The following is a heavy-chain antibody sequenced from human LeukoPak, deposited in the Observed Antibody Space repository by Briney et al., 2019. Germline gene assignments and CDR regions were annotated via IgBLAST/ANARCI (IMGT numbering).Heavy chain of an antibody. V-gene: IGHV3-66*01. J-gene: IGHJ4*02. D-gene: IGHD4/OR15-4a*01. CDR3: TRDSANYHFAY. CDR2: LYSGGAT. Sequence: GGSLRLSCAASGFTVKDNFMSWVRQAPWKGLKWVSVLYSGGATYYADSVKGRFTISRDNSKNIVFLQMNDLRTEDTAFYYCTRDSANYHFAYWGQGALVTVSS. CDR1: GFTVKDNF.